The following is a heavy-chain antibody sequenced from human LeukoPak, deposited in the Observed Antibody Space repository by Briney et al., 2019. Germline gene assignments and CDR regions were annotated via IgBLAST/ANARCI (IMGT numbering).Heavy chain of an antibody. J-gene: IGHJ6*03. D-gene: IGHD4-17*01. Sequence: GGSLRLSCAAPGFTFSTYGMQWVRQAPGKGLEWVAFIRYDGSYKYYADSVKGRFTISRDNSKNKLYLQMNGLRAEDTAVYYCAAVTTQYYYYYYMDVWGKGTTVTISS. CDR1: GFTFSTYG. V-gene: IGHV3-30*02. CDR2: IRYDGSYK. CDR3: AAVTTQYYYYYYMDV.